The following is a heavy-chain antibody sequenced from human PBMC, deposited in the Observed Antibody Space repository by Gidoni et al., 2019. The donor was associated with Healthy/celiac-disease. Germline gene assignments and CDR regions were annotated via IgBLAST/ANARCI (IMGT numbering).Heavy chain of an antibody. CDR2: ISYDGSNK. CDR3: AKDGPYDYIWGSYRSADYYYYGMDV. D-gene: IGHD3-16*02. CDR1: GFPFSSYG. V-gene: IGHV3-30*18. J-gene: IGHJ6*04. Sequence: QVQLVESGGGVVQPGRSLRLSCAASGFPFSSYGMHWVRQAPGKGLEWVAVISYDGSNKYYADSVKGRFTISRDNSKNTLYLQMNSLRAEDTAVYYCAKDGPYDYIWGSYRSADYYYYGMDVWGKGTTVTVSS.